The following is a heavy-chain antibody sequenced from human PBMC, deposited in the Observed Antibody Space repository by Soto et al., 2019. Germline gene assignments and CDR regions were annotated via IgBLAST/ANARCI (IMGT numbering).Heavy chain of an antibody. V-gene: IGHV4-39*01. Sequence: SETLSLTCTVSGGSISSSSYYWGWIRQPPGKGLEWIGSIYYSGSTYYNPSLKSRVTISVDTSKNQFSLKLSSVTAADTAVYYCARRGSGSYSEYWGQGTLVHRLL. J-gene: IGHJ4*02. CDR2: IYYSGST. CDR3: ARRGSGSYSEY. CDR1: GGSISSSSYY. D-gene: IGHD3-10*01.